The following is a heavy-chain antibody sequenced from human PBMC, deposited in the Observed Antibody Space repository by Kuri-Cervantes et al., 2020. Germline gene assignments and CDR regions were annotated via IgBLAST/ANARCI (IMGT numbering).Heavy chain of an antibody. D-gene: IGHD4-17*01. Sequence: SETLSLTSTVSGGSISSYYWGWIRQPPGKGLEWIGSIYYSGSTYYNPSLKSRVTISVDTSKDQFSLKLSSVTAADTAVYYCASRTDYGDLADAFDIWGQGTMVTVSS. V-gene: IGHV4-39*01. CDR2: IYYSGST. CDR3: ASRTDYGDLADAFDI. J-gene: IGHJ3*02. CDR1: GGSISSYY.